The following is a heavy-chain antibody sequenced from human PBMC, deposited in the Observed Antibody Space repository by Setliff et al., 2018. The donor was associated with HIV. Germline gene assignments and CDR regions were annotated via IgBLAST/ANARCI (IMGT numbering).Heavy chain of an antibody. V-gene: IGHV7-4-1*02. D-gene: IGHD3-10*01. CDR3: ARGSYYGSGSNDAFDI. Sequence: ASVKVSCKASGYTFTSYAMNWVRQAPGQGLEWMGWINTNTGNPTYAQGFTGLFVFSLDTSVSTAYLQISSLKAADTAVYYCARGSYYGSGSNDAFDIWGQGTMVTVSS. CDR2: INTNTGNP. CDR1: GYTFTSYA. J-gene: IGHJ3*02.